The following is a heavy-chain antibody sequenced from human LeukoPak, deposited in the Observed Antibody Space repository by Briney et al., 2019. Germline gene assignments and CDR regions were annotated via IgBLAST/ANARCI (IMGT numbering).Heavy chain of an antibody. CDR3: ARIYGNSTIADAFDI. D-gene: IGHD2-21*01. CDR1: GFSVFSNY. J-gene: IGHJ3*02. CDR2: SYRRDTT. V-gene: IGHV3-53*01. Sequence: GGSLRLSCAASGFSVFSNYMTWVRQAPGKGLEWVAVSYRRDTTFYADAVRGRFIISTDSSRKTVYLQMNSLRVDDTAMYYCARIYGNSTIADAFDIWGQGTMVIVSS.